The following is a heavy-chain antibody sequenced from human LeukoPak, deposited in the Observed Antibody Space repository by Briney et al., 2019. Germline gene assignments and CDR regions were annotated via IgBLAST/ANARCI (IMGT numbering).Heavy chain of an antibody. CDR1: GFTFSSYA. J-gene: IGHJ4*02. Sequence: GGSLRLSCAASGFTFSSYAMSWVRQAPGKGLEWVSAISGSGGSTYYADSVKGRFTISRDNSKNTLYLQMNSLRAEDTAVYYCAKDSGQWYDSSGYPDYWGQGTLVTVSS. V-gene: IGHV3-23*01. CDR2: ISGSGGST. D-gene: IGHD3-22*01. CDR3: AKDSGQWYDSSGYPDY.